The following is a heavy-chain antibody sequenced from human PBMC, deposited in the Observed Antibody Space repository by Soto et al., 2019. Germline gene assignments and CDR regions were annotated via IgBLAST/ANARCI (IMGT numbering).Heavy chain of an antibody. J-gene: IGHJ6*02. CDR1: GGSISSGGYY. CDR3: ARHLTYCSAGSCYSDFPYYGMDA. CDR2: IYYSGST. D-gene: IGHD2-15*01. Sequence: SETLSLTCTVSGGSISSGGYYWSWIRQHPGKGLEWIGYIYYSGSTYYNPSLKSRVTISVDTSKNQFSLKLSSVTAADTAVYYCARHLTYCSAGSCYSDFPYYGMDAWGQGTSVTVSS. V-gene: IGHV4-31*03.